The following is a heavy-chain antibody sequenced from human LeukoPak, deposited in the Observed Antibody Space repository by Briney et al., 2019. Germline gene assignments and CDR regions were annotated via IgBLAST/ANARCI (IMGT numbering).Heavy chain of an antibody. V-gene: IGHV1-2*02. J-gene: IGHJ1*01. CDR2: INPNDGVI. CDR3: ARYCSSTSCYTRRYFQH. D-gene: IGHD2-2*02. CDR1: GYTFTGYY. Sequence: ASMKVSCKASGYTFTGYYIHWVRQAPGQGLEWMGWINPNDGVINYAQKFQGRVTMTRDTSISTAYVELTRLRSDDTAVYYCARYCSSTSCYTRRYFQHWGQGTLVTVSS.